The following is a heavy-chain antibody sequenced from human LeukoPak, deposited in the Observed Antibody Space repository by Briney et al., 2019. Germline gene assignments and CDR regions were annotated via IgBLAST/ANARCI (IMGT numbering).Heavy chain of an antibody. V-gene: IGHV4-61*08. Sequence: SQTLSLTCTVSGGSISSGGYYWSWIRQHPGKGLEWIGYIYYSGSTNYNPSLKSRVTISVDTSKNQFSLKLSSVTAADTAVYYCARRNYGEVGYYYYMDVWGKGTTVTVSS. CDR1: GGSISSGGYY. CDR2: IYYSGST. D-gene: IGHD4-17*01. J-gene: IGHJ6*03. CDR3: ARRNYGEVGYYYYMDV.